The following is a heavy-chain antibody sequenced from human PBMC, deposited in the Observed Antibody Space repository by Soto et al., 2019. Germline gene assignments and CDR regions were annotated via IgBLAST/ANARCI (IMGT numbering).Heavy chain of an antibody. Sequence: QVQLVQSGAEVKKPGASVKVSCKASGYTFTSYGISWVRQSPGQGLEWMVWISAYNGNTNYGQKLQGRVTMTTDTSTSTAYMELRSLRSDDTAVYYCVVAAQPYYFDYRGQGTLVTVSS. CDR3: VVAAQPYYFDY. V-gene: IGHV1-18*01. CDR2: ISAYNGNT. J-gene: IGHJ4*02. CDR1: GYTFTSYG. D-gene: IGHD2-15*01.